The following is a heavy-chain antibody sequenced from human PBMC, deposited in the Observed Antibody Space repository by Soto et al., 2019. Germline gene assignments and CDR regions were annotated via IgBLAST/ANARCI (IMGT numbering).Heavy chain of an antibody. CDR2: INAGNGKT. CDR3: ARAGDDCSTTNCYMIDY. D-gene: IGHD2-2*02. CDR1: GYTFTTYA. Sequence: GASVKVSRKASGYTFTTYAMHWVRQAPGQRLEWMGWINAGNGKTKYSQKFQGRVTITRDTSATTAYMELSSLRSEDTAVYYCARAGDDCSTTNCYMIDYWGQGTLVTVSS. J-gene: IGHJ4*02. V-gene: IGHV1-3*01.